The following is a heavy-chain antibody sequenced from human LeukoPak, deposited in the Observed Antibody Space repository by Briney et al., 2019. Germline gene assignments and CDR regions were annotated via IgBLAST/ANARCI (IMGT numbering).Heavy chain of an antibody. CDR2: INPNSGGT. D-gene: IGHD3-22*01. CDR3: ARDRAYYYDSSGYYYRHFQH. Sequence: GASVKVSCKASGYTFTGYYMHWVRQAPGQGLEWMGWINPNSGGTNYAQKFQGRVTMTRDTSISTADMELSRLRSDDTAVYYCARDRAYYYDSSGYYYRHFQHWGQGTLVTVSS. J-gene: IGHJ1*01. V-gene: IGHV1-2*02. CDR1: GYTFTGYY.